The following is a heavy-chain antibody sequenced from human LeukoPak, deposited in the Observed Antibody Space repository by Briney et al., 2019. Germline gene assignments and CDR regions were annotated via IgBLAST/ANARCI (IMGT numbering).Heavy chain of an antibody. Sequence: TGGSLRLSCAASGFTFSSYSMDWVRQAPGKGLEWIGEINHSGSTNYNPSLKSRVTISVDTSKNQFSLKLSSVTAADTAVYYCVRERTMVGGADIWGQGTKVAVSS. CDR3: VRERTMVGGADI. J-gene: IGHJ3*02. D-gene: IGHD2-21*01. V-gene: IGHV4-34*01. CDR1: GFTFSSYS. CDR2: INHSGST.